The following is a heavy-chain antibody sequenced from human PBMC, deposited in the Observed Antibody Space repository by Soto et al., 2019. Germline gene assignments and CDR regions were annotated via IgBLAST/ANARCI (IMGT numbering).Heavy chain of an antibody. CDR3: ARDGGNYDILTGGSDY. CDR2: ISAYSGHT. Sequence: QVQLVQSGAEVKKPGASVTVSCKASGYTFTSYGLSWVRQAPGQGLECMGWISAYSGHTNYAHHLQGRVTMTTDTSTSTAYMELRSLRSDDTAVYYCARDGGNYDILTGGSDYWCQGTLVTVSS. CDR1: GYTFTSYG. J-gene: IGHJ4*02. D-gene: IGHD3-9*01. V-gene: IGHV1-18*01.